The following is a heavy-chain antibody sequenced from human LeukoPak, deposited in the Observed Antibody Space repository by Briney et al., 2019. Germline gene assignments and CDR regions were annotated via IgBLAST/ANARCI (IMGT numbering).Heavy chain of an antibody. D-gene: IGHD3/OR15-3a*01. V-gene: IGHV4-34*01. CDR3: AREVGSGLGSDY. CDR2: INHXXXX. Sequence: PSETLSLTCAVYGGSFXGYYWSWIRQPPGKXLXXXGEINHXXXXXXXXXXXXXXXXSXXTSKNQFSLKLSSVTAADTAVYYCAREVGSGLGSDYWGQGTLVTVSS. CDR1: GGSFXGYY. J-gene: IGHJ4*02.